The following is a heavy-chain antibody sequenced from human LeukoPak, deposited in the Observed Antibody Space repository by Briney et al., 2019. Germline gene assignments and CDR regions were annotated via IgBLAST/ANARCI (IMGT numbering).Heavy chain of an antibody. D-gene: IGHD6-19*01. CDR2: ISSSGSTI. CDR3: ARAVSSGWPNYYYYYMDV. V-gene: IGHV3-48*03. Sequence: PGGSLRLSCAASGFTFSSYEMNWVRQAPGKGLEWVSYISSSGSTIYYADSVKGRFTISRDNAKNSLYLQMNSLRAEDTAVYYCARAVSSGWPNYYYYYMDVWGKGTTVTISS. CDR1: GFTFSSYE. J-gene: IGHJ6*03.